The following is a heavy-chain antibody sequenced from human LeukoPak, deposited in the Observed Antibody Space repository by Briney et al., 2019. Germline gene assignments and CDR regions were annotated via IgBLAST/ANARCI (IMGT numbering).Heavy chain of an antibody. D-gene: IGHD5-18*01. CDR3: ARGFGYSYGEEYYFDY. CDR1: GFTFSSYG. J-gene: IGHJ4*02. CDR2: ISNSGVGT. V-gene: IGHV3-23*01. Sequence: GGSLRLSCAASGFTFSSYGMSWVRQAPGKGLECVLVISNSGVGTYYADSVKGRFTISRDNSKNTLYLQMNSLRADDTAVYYCARGFGYSYGEEYYFDYWGQGTLVTVSS.